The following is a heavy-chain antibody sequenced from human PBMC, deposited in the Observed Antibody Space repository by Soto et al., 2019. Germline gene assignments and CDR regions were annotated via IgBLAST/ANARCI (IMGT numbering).Heavy chain of an antibody. CDR1: GYSISSGYY. D-gene: IGHD2-15*01. V-gene: IGHV4-61*01. CDR3: ARENCGGGSCPLLDY. CDR2: IYYSGST. Sequence: SETLSLTXAVSGYSISSGYYWGWLRQPPGKGLEWIGYIYYSGSTNYNPSLKSRVTISVDTSKNQFSLKLSSVTAADTAVYYCARENCGGGSCPLLDYWGQGTLVTVSS. J-gene: IGHJ4*02.